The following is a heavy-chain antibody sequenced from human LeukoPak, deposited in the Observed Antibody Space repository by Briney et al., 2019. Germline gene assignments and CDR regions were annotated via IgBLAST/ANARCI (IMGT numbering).Heavy chain of an antibody. CDR2: IYTSGST. CDR3: ARVVGGSTICRGDSCYPTSAFDI. D-gene: IGHD2-15*01. CDR1: GGSISSGSYY. V-gene: IGHV4-61*02. J-gene: IGHJ3*02. Sequence: SETLSLTCTVSGGSISSGSYYWSWIRQPAGKGLEWIGRIYTSGSTNYNPSLKSRVTITLDTSKNQFSLRLSSMAAVDTAVYYCARVVGGSTICRGDSCYPTSAFDIWGQGTKVTVSS.